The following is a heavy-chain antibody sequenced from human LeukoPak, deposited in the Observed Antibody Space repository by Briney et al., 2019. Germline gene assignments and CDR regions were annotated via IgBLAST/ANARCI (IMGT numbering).Heavy chain of an antibody. CDR3: ARGGRSYDSQGKFDP. D-gene: IGHD5-12*01. CDR2: IYSSGSS. V-gene: IGHV4-4*07. J-gene: IGHJ5*02. Sequence: PSETLSLTCTVSGGSISSHYWSWVRQPAGKGLEWIGRIYSSGSSNYNPSLKSRVTMSVDTSRKQLSLQVRSVTAADTAVYYCARGGRSYDSQGKFDPWGQGTLVTVSS. CDR1: GGSISSHY.